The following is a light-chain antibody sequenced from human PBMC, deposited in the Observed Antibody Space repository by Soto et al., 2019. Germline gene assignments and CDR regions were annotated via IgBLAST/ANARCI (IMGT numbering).Light chain of an antibody. Sequence: QSVLTQPASVSGSPGQSITISCTGTSSDVGSNNLVSWYQQHPGKAPKLMIYEGSKRSSWVSNFFSGSKSGNTASLTISGLQAEYEADYYCCSYAGSSTPLYVFGTGTKVTVL. CDR2: EGS. CDR3: CSYAGSSTPLYV. CDR1: SSDVGSNNL. V-gene: IGLV2-23*01. J-gene: IGLJ1*01.